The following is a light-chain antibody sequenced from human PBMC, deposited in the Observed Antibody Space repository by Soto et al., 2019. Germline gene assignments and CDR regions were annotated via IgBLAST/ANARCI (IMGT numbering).Light chain of an antibody. J-gene: IGKJ3*01. CDR3: QQYNNWPRT. V-gene: IGKV3-15*01. CDR1: QSVSSK. CDR2: GAS. Sequence: EIVMKQSPATLSVSPGERATLSCRASQSVSSKLGWYQQKPGQAPRLLIYGASIRATGIPARFSGSGSGTEFTLTISSLQSEDFAVYYCQQYNNWPRTFGPGTKVDIK.